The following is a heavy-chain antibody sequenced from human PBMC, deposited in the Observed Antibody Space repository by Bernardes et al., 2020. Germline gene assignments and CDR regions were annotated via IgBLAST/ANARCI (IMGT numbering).Heavy chain of an antibody. Sequence: SETLSLTCAVYGGSFSGYYWSWIRQPPGKGLEWIGEINHSGSTNYKPSLKSRVTISVDTSKNQFSLKLSSVTAADTAVYYCARGVFGWYSNYARHRPSGFAGYMDVWGKGTTVTVSS. J-gene: IGHJ6*03. D-gene: IGHD4-4*01. CDR3: ARGVFGWYSNYARHRPSGFAGYMDV. CDR1: GGSFSGYY. V-gene: IGHV4-34*01. CDR2: INHSGST.